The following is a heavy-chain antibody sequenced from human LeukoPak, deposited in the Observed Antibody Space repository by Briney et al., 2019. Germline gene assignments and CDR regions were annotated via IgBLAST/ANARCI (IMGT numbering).Heavy chain of an antibody. D-gene: IGHD6-13*01. Sequence: GASVKVSCEASGYTFTDYYMHWVRQAPGQGLEWMGWLNPNSGGTNYAQKFQGRVTMTRDTSISTAYMELSRLRSDDTAVYYCASLAASGTSWFDPWGQGTLVTVSS. V-gene: IGHV1-2*02. CDR2: LNPNSGGT. CDR1: GYTFTDYY. J-gene: IGHJ5*02. CDR3: ASLAASGTSWFDP.